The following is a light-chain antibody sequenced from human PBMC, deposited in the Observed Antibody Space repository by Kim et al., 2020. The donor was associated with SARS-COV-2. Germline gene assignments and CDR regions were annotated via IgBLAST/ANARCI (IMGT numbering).Light chain of an antibody. CDR2: ESS. V-gene: IGKV3-11*01. J-gene: IGKJ5*01. CDR1: QSIHTY. CDR3: QQRTDWPAIS. Sequence: SPGERATLSCRASQSIHTYLGWYQQKPGQAPRLLFSESSNRAAGIPARFIASGSGTDFTLTITSLEPEDFALYYCQQRTDWPAISFGQGTRLEIK.